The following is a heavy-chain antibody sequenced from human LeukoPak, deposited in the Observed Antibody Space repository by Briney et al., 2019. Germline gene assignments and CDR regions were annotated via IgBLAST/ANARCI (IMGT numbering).Heavy chain of an antibody. V-gene: IGHV3-21*01. CDR3: ARDGYSYGYYGMDV. CDR2: ISSSSSYI. Sequence: PGGSLTLSCAASGFTFSSYSMNWVRQAPGKGLEWVSSISSSSSYIYYADSVKGRFTISRDNAKNSLYLQMNSLRAEDTAVYYCARDGYSYGYYGMDVWGQGTTVTVSS. J-gene: IGHJ6*02. CDR1: GFTFSSYS. D-gene: IGHD5-18*01.